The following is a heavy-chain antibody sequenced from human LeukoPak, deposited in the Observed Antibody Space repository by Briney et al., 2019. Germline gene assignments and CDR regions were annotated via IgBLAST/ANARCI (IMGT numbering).Heavy chain of an antibody. CDR1: GFTFSSYG. CDR2: IRYDGSNK. J-gene: IGHJ6*03. CDR3: AKDSRTMIGYMDV. Sequence: GGSLRLSCAASGFTFSSYGMHWVRQAPGKGLEWVAFIRYDGSNKYYADSVKGRFTISRENSKNTLYLQMNSLGAEDTAVYYCAKDSRTMIGYMDVWGKGTTVTVSS. D-gene: IGHD3-10*02. V-gene: IGHV3-30*02.